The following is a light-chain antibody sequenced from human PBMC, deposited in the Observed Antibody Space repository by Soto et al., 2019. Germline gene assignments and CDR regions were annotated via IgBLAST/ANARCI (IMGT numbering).Light chain of an antibody. CDR1: QSISSW. CDR3: QQYSSYRT. V-gene: IGKV1-5*01. J-gene: IGKJ1*01. Sequence: DIQMTQSPSTLSASVGDRVTITCRLSQSISSWLAWYQQKPGKAPKLLIYDASILESGVPSRFSGSGSGTEFSLTISSLQPDDFATYSCQQYSSYRTFGQGTKV. CDR2: DAS.